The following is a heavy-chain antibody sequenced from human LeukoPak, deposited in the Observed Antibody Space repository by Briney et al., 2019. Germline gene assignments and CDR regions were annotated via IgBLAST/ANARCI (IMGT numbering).Heavy chain of an antibody. CDR1: GYTFTSYG. Sequence: GSSVKVSCKSSGYTFTSYGISWVRQAPGQGREGMGWISAYNGNTNYAQKLQGRGTMTTDTSTRTAYMELRSPRSDDTAVYSSAREPSDGSSWVDFDYWGQGTLVTVSS. CDR2: ISAYNGNT. CDR3: AREPSDGSSWVDFDY. V-gene: IGHV1-18*01. D-gene: IGHD6-13*01. J-gene: IGHJ4*02.